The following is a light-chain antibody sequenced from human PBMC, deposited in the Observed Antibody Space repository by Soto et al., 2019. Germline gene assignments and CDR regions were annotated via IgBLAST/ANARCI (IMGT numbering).Light chain of an antibody. CDR1: RDISNS. V-gene: IGKV1-12*01. CDR2: GAS. CDR3: QQTSAFPRT. Sequence: DIQMTQSPSSVSASVGDRLTITCRASRDISNSLAWYQQTPGKAPKLLLRGASSLHRGVPSRFSGDGAGTEFTLTISSLQLEDFVTYYCQQTSAFPRTFGQGTKVDVK. J-gene: IGKJ1*01.